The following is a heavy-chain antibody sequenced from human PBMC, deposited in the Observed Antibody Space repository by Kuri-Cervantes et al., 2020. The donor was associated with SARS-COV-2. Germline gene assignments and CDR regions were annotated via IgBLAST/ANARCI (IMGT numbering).Heavy chain of an antibody. V-gene: IGHV1-2*02. D-gene: IGHD3-9*01. Sequence: ASVKVSCKASGYTFTGYYMHWVRQAPGQGLEWMGWINPNSGGTNYAQKLQGRVTMTTDTSTSTAYMELRSLRSDDTAVYYCARDGRTYYDILTGYSISYYFDHWGQGALVTVSS. CDR3: ARDGRTYYDILTGYSISYYFDH. CDR1: GYTFTGYY. J-gene: IGHJ4*02. CDR2: INPNSGGT.